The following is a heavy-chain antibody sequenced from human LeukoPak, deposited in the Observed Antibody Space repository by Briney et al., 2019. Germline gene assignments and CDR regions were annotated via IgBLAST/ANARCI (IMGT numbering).Heavy chain of an antibody. J-gene: IGHJ4*02. D-gene: IGHD1-7*01. CDR2: ISSSSSYI. V-gene: IGHV3-21*01. CDR1: GDSISSSNH. Sequence: PSETLSLTCIVSGDSISSSNHYWGWIRQPPGKGLEWVSSISSSSSYIYYADSVKGRFTISRDNAKNSLYLQMNSLRAEDTAVYYCARDELVLGPHFDYWGQGTLVTVSS. CDR3: ARDELVLGPHFDY.